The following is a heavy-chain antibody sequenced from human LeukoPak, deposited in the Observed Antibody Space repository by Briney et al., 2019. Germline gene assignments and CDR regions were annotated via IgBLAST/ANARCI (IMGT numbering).Heavy chain of an antibody. D-gene: IGHD1-26*01. CDR2: INPTGGST. CDR3: ARPMRREPRVIDAFDI. CDR1: GYTFTSYY. J-gene: IGHJ3*02. V-gene: IGHV1-46*01. Sequence: ASVKVSCKASGYTFTSYYMHWVRQAPGQGLEWMGLINPTGGSTGYAQKFQGRVTMTRDMSTSTDYMELSSLRSDDTAVYYCARPMRREPRVIDAFDIWGQGTMVTVSS.